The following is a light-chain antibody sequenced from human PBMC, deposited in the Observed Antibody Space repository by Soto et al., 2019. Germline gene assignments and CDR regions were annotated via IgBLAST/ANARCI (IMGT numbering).Light chain of an antibody. CDR1: SSDVGGYNY. V-gene: IGLV2-8*01. CDR3: SSYAGSNNFV. J-gene: IGLJ1*01. CDR2: EVS. Sequence: QSALTQPPSASGSPGQSVTISCTGTSSDVGGYNYVSWYQQHPGKAPKLMIYEVSKRPSGVPDRFSGSKSGNTASLTVSGLQAEDEADCYCSSYAGSNNFVFGTGTKPTVL.